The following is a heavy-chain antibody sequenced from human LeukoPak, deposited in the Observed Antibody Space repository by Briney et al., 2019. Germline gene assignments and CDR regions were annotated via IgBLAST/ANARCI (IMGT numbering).Heavy chain of an antibody. J-gene: IGHJ4*02. CDR3: ARGSYVFWSGLTGRYYFDY. CDR1: AGSFISSSHH. CDR2: INHSGST. D-gene: IGHD3-3*01. V-gene: IGHV4-39*07. Sequence: SETLSLTCTVSAGSFISSSHHWGWIRQPPGKGREWIGEINHSGSTNYNPSLKSRVTISVDTSKNQFSLKLSSVTAADTAVSYCARGSYVFWSGLTGRYYFDYWGQGTLVTVSS.